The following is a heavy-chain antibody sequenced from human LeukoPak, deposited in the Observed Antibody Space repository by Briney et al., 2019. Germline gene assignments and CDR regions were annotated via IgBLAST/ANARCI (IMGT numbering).Heavy chain of an antibody. D-gene: IGHD6-19*01. CDR2: IKEDGSEK. Sequence: GGSLRLSCAASGFTFNKFWMDWVRQAPGKGLEWVATIKEDGSEKYYVDSVRGRFTISRDNAKNSLYVQMNSLRAEDTAMYFCARTGWLDYWGQGTLVTVSS. J-gene: IGHJ4*02. CDR3: ARTGWLDY. V-gene: IGHV3-7*04. CDR1: GFTFNKFW.